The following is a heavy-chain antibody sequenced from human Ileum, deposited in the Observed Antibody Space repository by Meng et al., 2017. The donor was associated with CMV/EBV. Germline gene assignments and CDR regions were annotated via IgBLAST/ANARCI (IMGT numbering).Heavy chain of an antibody. CDR2: IYHSGST. Sequence: LTGAVSGDSSSSSHWWRWVRQPPGKGLEWIGEIYHSGSTNYNPSLKSRVTISVDKSKNQFSLKLDSVTAADTALYYCASLFYGDHGYWGQGTLVTVSS. V-gene: IGHV4-4*02. CDR3: ASLFYGDHGY. CDR1: GDSSSSSHW. J-gene: IGHJ4*02. D-gene: IGHD4-17*01.